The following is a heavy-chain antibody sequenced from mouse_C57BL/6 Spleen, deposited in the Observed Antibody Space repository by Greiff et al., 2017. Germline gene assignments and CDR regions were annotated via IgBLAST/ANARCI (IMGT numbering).Heavy chain of an antibody. Sequence: VQLQQSGPELVKPGASVKMSCKASGYTFTDYNMHWVNQSHGKSLEWIGYINPNNGGTSYTQKLKGKATLHGNKASRTAYMELRSLTSEDSAVYYCARLDWVGAMDYWGQGTSVTVSS. V-gene: IGHV1-22*01. CDR1: GYTFTDYN. J-gene: IGHJ4*01. CDR2: INPNNGGT. CDR3: ARLDWVGAMDY. D-gene: IGHD4-1*01.